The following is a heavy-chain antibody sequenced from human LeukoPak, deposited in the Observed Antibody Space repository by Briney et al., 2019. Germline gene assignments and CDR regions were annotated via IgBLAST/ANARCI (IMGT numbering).Heavy chain of an antibody. D-gene: IGHD3-16*01. J-gene: IGHJ1*01. CDR2: ISTSSSYT. CDR3: ARGHYELWY. CDR1: GLTFSDYY. Sequence: GGSLRLSCAAPGLTFSDYYMSWIRQAPGKGLEWVSYISTSSSYTNYADSVKGRFTISRDDAKNSLYLQMNSLRAEDTAVYYCARGHYELWYWGQGTLVTVSS. V-gene: IGHV3-11*06.